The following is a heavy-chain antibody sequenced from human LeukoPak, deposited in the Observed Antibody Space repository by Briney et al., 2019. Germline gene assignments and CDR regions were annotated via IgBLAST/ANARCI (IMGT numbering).Heavy chain of an antibody. D-gene: IGHD3-22*01. CDR2: IHYSGRT. V-gene: IGHV4-59*12. CDR1: GGSISGYY. Sequence: SETLSLTCTVSGGSISGYYWSWIRQPPGKRLEYIGYIHYSGRTEYNPSLKSRLTISVDTSKNQFSLRLSSVTAADTAVYYCARDRSDGSGYYGYYFDYWGQGTLVSVSS. J-gene: IGHJ4*02. CDR3: ARDRSDGSGYYGYYFDY.